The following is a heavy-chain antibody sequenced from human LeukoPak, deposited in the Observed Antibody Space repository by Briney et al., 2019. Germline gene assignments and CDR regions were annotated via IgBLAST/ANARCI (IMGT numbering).Heavy chain of an antibody. CDR2: ISSSSSYI. D-gene: IGHD2-21*02. J-gene: IGHJ4*02. CDR1: GFTFSAYS. Sequence: KTGGSLRLSWAAPGFTFSAYSMTWVRQAPGKGLEWVSFISSSSSYIYYADSVKGRFTISRDNAKNSLYLQMNSLRAEDTAVYYCAKGVWNCGGDCYSTFDYWGQGTLVTVSS. CDR3: AKGVWNCGGDCYSTFDY. V-gene: IGHV3-21*01.